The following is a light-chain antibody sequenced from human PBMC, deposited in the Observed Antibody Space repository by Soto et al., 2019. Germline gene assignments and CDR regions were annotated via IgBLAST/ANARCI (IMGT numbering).Light chain of an antibody. CDR2: KAS. Sequence: DIQMTQSPSSLSASVGDRVTITCRASQSISSYLNWYQQKPGKAPKLLISKASSLESGVPSRFSGSGSGTEFTLTISSLQPDDSATYYCQQYNSYRAFGQGTKVDIK. V-gene: IGKV1-5*03. J-gene: IGKJ1*01. CDR3: QQYNSYRA. CDR1: QSISSY.